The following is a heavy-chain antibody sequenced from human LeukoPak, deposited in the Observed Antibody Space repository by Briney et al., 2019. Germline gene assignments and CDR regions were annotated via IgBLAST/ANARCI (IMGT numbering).Heavy chain of an antibody. J-gene: IGHJ5*02. CDR3: ARVSGHSGSP. V-gene: IGHV3-30-3*01. CDR1: GFTFSDYA. D-gene: IGHD5-12*01. Sequence: PGGSLRLSCAASGFTFSDYAMHWVRQAPGKGLEWVAVISYDGSNKYYADSVKGRFTISRDNSENTLYLQMNSLRGEDTAVYYCARVSGHSGSPWGQGTLVTVAS. CDR2: ISYDGSNK.